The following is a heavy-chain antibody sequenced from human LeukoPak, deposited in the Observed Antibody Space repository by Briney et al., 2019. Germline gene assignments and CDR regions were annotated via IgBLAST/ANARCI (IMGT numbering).Heavy chain of an antibody. V-gene: IGHV3-23*01. CDR2: ISGSGDNT. D-gene: IGHD6-19*01. CDR3: AKRSGYTTGWFFDF. J-gene: IGHJ4*02. CDR1: GFSFSSYA. Sequence: GGSLRLSCAASGFSFSSYAMSWVRQAPGKGLEWVSSISGSGDNTYYAESVKGRFTISRDNSKDTLFLQMNSLRAEDTAVFYCAKRSGYTTGWFFDFWGQGTLVTVSS.